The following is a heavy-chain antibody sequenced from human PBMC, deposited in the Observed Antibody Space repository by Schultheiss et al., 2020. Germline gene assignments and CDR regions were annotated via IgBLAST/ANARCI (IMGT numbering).Heavy chain of an antibody. V-gene: IGHV3-30*18. J-gene: IGHJ4*02. CDR3: AKSPEGIAVAGYDY. D-gene: IGHD6-19*01. CDR1: GFSFRSYG. Sequence: GGSLRLSCAASGFSFRSYGMHWVRQAPGKGPEWVAHLSNDKSHEHYADSVKGRFTISRDNSKNTLYLQMNSLRAEDTAVYYCAKSPEGIAVAGYDYWGQGTLVNVYS. CDR2: LSNDKSHE.